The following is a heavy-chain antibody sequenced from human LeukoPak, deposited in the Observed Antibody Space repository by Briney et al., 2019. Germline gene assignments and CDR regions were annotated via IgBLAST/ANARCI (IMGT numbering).Heavy chain of an antibody. D-gene: IGHD4-17*01. J-gene: IGHJ4*02. V-gene: IGHV4-34*01. Sequence: PSETLSLTCAVYGGSFSGYYWSWIRQPPGKGLEWIGEINHSGSTNYNPSLKSRVTISVDRSKNQFSLKLSSVTAADTAVYYCARDAYGDYAGSDYWGQGTLVTVSS. CDR1: GGSFSGYY. CDR3: ARDAYGDYAGSDY. CDR2: INHSGST.